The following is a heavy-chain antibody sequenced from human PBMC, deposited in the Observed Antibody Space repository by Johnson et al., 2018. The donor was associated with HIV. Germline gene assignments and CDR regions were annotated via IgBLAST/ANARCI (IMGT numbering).Heavy chain of an antibody. J-gene: IGHJ3*02. CDR2: IKSKTDGGTT. CDR1: GFTFSNAW. V-gene: IGHV3-15*01. Sequence: EVQLVESGGGLVKPGGSLRLSCAASGFTFSNAWMSWVRQAPGKGLEWVGRIKSKTDGGTTDYAAPVTGRFTISRDDSKNTLYLQMNSLKTEDTAVYYCSTDAHRGDDAFDIWGQGTMVTVSS. D-gene: IGHD3-16*01. CDR3: STDAHRGDDAFDI.